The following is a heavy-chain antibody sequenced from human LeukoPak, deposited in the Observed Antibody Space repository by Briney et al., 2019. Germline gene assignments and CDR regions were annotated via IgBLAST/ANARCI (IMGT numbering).Heavy chain of an antibody. J-gene: IGHJ4*02. CDR3: ARHSYGTFDY. CDR1: GDSINTKNYY. CDR2: IYYSGNT. D-gene: IGHD5-18*01. V-gene: IGHV4-39*01. Sequence: PSETLSLTCTVSGDSINTKNYYWGWLRQPPGKGLEWIGSIYYSGNTYYNPSLKSRVTLSIDTSKNQFSLSLSSVTAADTAVYHCARHSYGTFDYWGQGTLVTVSS.